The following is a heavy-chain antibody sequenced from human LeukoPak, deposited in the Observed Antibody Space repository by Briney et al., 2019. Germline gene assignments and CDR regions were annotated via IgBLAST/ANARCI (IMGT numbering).Heavy chain of an antibody. V-gene: IGHV4-59*01. J-gene: IGHJ4*02. CDR1: GDSISSYY. CDR3: ARGKRAGDSYYFDY. D-gene: IGHD2-21*02. Sequence: SETLSLTCTVSGDSISSYYWNWIRQPPGTGLEWIGYIYSSGSTSYNPSLRSRVTMSGDTSKNQFSLKLRSVTAADTAVYYCARGKRAGDSYYFDYWGQGILVTVSS. CDR2: IYSSGST.